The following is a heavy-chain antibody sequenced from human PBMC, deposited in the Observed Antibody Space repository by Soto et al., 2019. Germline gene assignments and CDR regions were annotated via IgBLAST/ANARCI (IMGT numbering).Heavy chain of an antibody. V-gene: IGHV3-13*01. Sequence: GGSLRLSCAASGFTFSSYDMHWVRQATGKGLEWVSAIGTAGDTYYPGFVKGRFTISRENAKNSLYLQMNSLRAGDTAVYYCARSGSGYYSAPFDYWGQGTLVTVSS. J-gene: IGHJ4*02. CDR3: ARSGSGYYSAPFDY. CDR1: GFTFSSYD. D-gene: IGHD3-22*01. CDR2: IGTAGDT.